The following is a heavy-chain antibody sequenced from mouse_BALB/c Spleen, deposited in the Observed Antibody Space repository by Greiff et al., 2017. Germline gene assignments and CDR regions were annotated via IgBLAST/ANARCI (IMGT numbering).Heavy chain of an antibody. D-gene: IGHD1-1*01. J-gene: IGHJ3*01. CDR3: ASYYYGSSQGFAY. CDR2: ISSGSSTI. V-gene: IGHV5-17*02. Sequence: EVQVVESGGGLVQPGGSRKLSCAASGFTFSSFGMHWVRQAPEKGLEWVAYISSGSSTIYYADTVKGRFTISRDNPKNTLFLQMTSLRSEDTAMYYCASYYYGSSQGFAYWGQGTLVTVSA. CDR1: GFTFSSFG.